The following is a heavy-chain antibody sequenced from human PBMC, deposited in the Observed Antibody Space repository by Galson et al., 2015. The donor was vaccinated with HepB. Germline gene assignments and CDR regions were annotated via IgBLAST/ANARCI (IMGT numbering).Heavy chain of an antibody. CDR2: INHGGST. V-gene: IGHV4-34*01. CDR1: GGSFSGYL. J-gene: IGHJ1*01. D-gene: IGHD6-13*01. Sequence: SETLSLTCAVYGGSFSGYLWSWIRQSPGKGLEWMGEINHGGSTNYNPSLKSRVTISVDTSKNQLSLKLTSVTAADASVYYCAGRWAAPGAWHFQHWGQGTLVTVSS. CDR3: AGRWAAPGAWHFQH.